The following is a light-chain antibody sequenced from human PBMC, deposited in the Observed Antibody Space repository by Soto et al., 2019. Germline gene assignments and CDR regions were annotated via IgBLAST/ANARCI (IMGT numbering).Light chain of an antibody. CDR1: QCVSTY. J-gene: IGKJ5*01. CDR2: DAS. CDR3: QQRSKWPIT. Sequence: NVLVQATTALFFCPGERNALSCRASQCVSTYLALYQQKAGQAPRLFIYDASNRATGIPARFSGSGSGTDFTLTISSLEPEDFAVYYCQQRSKWPITFGQGTRLEIK. V-gene: IGKV3-11*01.